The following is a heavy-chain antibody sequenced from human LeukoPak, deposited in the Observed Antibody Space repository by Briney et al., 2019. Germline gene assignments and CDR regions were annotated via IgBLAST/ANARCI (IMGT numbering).Heavy chain of an antibody. J-gene: IGHJ3*02. CDR3: ARAGRHLGYCSSTSCYSAFDI. CDR2: ISSSSSYI. CDR1: GFTFSSYS. V-gene: IGHV3-21*01. Sequence: EGSLRLSCAASGFTFSSYSMNWVRQAPGKGLEWVSSISSSSSYIYYADSVKGRFTISRDNAKNSLYLQMNSLRAEDTAVYYCARAGRHLGYCSSTSCYSAFDIWGQGTMVTVSS. D-gene: IGHD2-2*01.